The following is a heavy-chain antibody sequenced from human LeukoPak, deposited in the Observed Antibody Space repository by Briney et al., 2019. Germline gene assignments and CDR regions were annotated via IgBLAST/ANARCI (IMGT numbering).Heavy chain of an antibody. CDR2: IYSGGST. CDR1: GFTVSSNY. D-gene: IGHD3-10*01. CDR3: ARDLLGPMVFDY. Sequence: PGGSLRLSCAASGFTVSSNYMSWVRQAPGKGLEWVSVIYSGGSTYYADSVKGRFTISRDNSKNTLYLQMNSLRAEDTAVYYCARDLLGPMVFDYWGQGTLVTVSS. V-gene: IGHV3-53*01. J-gene: IGHJ4*02.